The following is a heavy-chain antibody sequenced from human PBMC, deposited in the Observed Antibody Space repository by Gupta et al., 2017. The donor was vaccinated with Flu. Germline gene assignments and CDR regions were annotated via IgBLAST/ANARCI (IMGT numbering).Heavy chain of an antibody. J-gene: IGHJ4*02. V-gene: IGHV3-72*01. CDR1: GFTFSDHY. D-gene: IGHD6-13*01. Sequence: EVQLVESGGGLVQPGGSLRLSCAASGFTFSDHYMAWVRQAPGKGLEWVGRTRNKANSYTTEYAASVKGRFTISRDDSKNSLYLQMNSLKTEDTAVYYCARDAYSSSWYDYWGQGTLVTVSS. CDR2: TRNKANSYTT. CDR3: ARDAYSSSWYDY.